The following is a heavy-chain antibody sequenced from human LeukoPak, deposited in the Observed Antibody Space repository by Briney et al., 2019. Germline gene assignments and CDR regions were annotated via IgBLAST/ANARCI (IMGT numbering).Heavy chain of an antibody. CDR3: ARDLSNYDGY. J-gene: IGHJ4*02. D-gene: IGHD4-4*01. Sequence: GTSLRLSCAASGFAFSNYGMHWVRQAPGKGPEWVAVISYDGSNKYYADSVKGRFTISRDNSRNTLYLQMNSLRAEDTAVYYCARDLSNYDGYWGQGTLVTVSS. CDR2: ISYDGSNK. CDR1: GFAFSNYG. V-gene: IGHV3-30*03.